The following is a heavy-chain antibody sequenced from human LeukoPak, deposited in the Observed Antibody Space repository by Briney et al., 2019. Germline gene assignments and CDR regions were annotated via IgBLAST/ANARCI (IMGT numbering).Heavy chain of an antibody. V-gene: IGHV3-7*01. CDR2: IKQDGSEK. J-gene: IGHJ5*02. Sequence: GGSLRLSCVASGFTFSSYWMSWVRQAPGKGLEWLANIKQDGSEKYCVDSVKGRFTISRDNAKNTLYLQMNSLRAEDTAVYYCARHNWFDPWGQGTLVTVSS. CDR3: ARHNWFDP. CDR1: GFTFSSYW.